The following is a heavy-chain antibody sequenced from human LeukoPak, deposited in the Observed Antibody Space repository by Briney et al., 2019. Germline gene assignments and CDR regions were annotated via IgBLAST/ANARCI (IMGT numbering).Heavy chain of an antibody. Sequence: GGSLRLSCAASGFTFSNFWMHWVRQAPGKGLVWVALIYGDGSFTRYADSVKGRFTISRDNAKNTVYLQINSLRVEDTAVYYCAKDRAVLRFLEWTYGMDVWGQGTTVTVSS. D-gene: IGHD3-3*01. J-gene: IGHJ6*02. CDR3: AKDRAVLRFLEWTYGMDV. CDR2: IYGDGSFT. CDR1: GFTFSNFW. V-gene: IGHV3-74*01.